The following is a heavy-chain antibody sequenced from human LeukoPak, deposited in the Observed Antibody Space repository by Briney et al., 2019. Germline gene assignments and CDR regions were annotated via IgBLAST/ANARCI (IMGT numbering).Heavy chain of an antibody. CDR1: GYTFTSYG. J-gene: IGHJ6*02. D-gene: IGHD3-9*01. CDR3: ARVPVLRYFDWLRDYYYGMDV. CDR2: ISAYNDNT. Sequence: ASVKVSCKASGYTFTSYGISWVRQAPGQGLEWMGWISAYNDNTNYAQKLQGRVTMTTDTSTSTAYMELRSLRSDDTAVYYCARVPVLRYFDWLRDYYYGMDVWGQGTTVTVSS. V-gene: IGHV1-18*01.